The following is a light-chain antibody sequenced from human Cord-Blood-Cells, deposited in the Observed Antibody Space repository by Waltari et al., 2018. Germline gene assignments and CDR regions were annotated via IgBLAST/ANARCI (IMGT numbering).Light chain of an antibody. CDR3: QQYNSYPYR. J-gene: IGKJ2*03. CDR2: KAS. V-gene: IGKV1-5*03. CDR1: QSISSW. Sequence: DIQMTQSPSTLSASVGDRVTITCRASQSISSWLAWYQQKPGKAPTLLIYKASSLESGVPSRFSGSGSGTEFTLTISSLQPDDFATYDCQQYNSYPYRFGQGTKLELK.